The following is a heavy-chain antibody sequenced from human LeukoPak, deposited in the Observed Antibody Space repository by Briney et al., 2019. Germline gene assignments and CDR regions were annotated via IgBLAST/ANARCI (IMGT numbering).Heavy chain of an antibody. J-gene: IGHJ6*02. CDR3: ARGLGYCSGGSCERDYYGMDV. CDR2: MNPNSGNT. V-gene: IGHV1-8*01. Sequence: ASVKVSCKASGYTFTSYDINWVRQATGLGLEWMGWMNPNSGNTGYAQKFQGRVTMTRNTSISTAYMELSSLRSEDTAVYYCARGLGYCSGGSCERDYYGMDVWGQGTTVTVSS. CDR1: GYTFTSYD. D-gene: IGHD2-15*01.